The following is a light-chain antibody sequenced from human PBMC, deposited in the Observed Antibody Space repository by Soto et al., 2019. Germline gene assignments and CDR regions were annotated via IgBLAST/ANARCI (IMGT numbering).Light chain of an antibody. V-gene: IGLV2-14*01. Sequence: QSALTQPASVSGSPGQSITISCTGTSSDVGGYNYVSWYQQHPGKAPKLMIYDVSNRPSGVSNRFSGSKSGNTASLTISGLQDEDEADYYCSSNTSSGGVFGGGTKLTVL. CDR3: SSNTSSGGV. J-gene: IGLJ3*02. CDR2: DVS. CDR1: SSDVGGYNY.